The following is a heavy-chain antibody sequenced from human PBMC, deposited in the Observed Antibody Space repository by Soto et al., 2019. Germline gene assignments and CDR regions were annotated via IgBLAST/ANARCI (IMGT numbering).Heavy chain of an antibody. V-gene: IGHV4-31*03. Sequence: SETLSLTCTVSGGSISSGGYYWSWIRQHPGKGLEWIGYIYYSGSTYYNPSLKSRVTISVDTSKNQFSLKLSSVTAADTAVYYGARGGYGDPLRFDYWGQGTLVTVSS. CDR2: IYYSGST. CDR1: GGSISSGGYY. J-gene: IGHJ4*02. D-gene: IGHD4-17*01. CDR3: ARGGYGDPLRFDY.